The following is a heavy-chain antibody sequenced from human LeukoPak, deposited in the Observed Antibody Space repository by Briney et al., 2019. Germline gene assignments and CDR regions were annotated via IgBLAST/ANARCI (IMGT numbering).Heavy chain of an antibody. V-gene: IGHV3-64*01. CDR1: GFTFSTYA. D-gene: IGHD6-19*01. CDR3: AKVGGSGWSPIDY. Sequence: GGSLRLSCAASGFTFSTYAMHWVRQAPGKGLEYVSAISSNGGSTYYANSVKGRFTISRDNSKNTPYLQMGSLRAEDMAVYYCAKVGGSGWSPIDYWGQGTLVTVSS. J-gene: IGHJ4*02. CDR2: ISSNGGST.